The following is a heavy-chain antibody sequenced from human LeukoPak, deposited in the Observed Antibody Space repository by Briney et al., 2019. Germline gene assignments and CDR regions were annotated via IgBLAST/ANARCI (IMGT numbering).Heavy chain of an antibody. CDR1: GFTFSSYA. Sequence: GGSLRLSCAASGFTFSSYAMSWVRQAPGKGLEWVSAISGSGGSTYYADSVKGRFTISRDNSKNTLYLQMNSLRAEDTAVYYCAKDQWSSGWYENPFDYWGQGTLVTVSS. CDR3: AKDQWSSGWYENPFDY. J-gene: IGHJ4*02. V-gene: IGHV3-23*01. CDR2: ISGSGGST. D-gene: IGHD6-19*01.